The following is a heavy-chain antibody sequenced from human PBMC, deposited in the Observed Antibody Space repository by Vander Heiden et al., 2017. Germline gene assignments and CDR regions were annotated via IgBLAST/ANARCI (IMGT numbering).Heavy chain of an antibody. J-gene: IGHJ3*01. CDR2: ITSDGGT. D-gene: IGHD4-17*01. CDR1: GLTFSNYA. Sequence: EPGGGLVQPGGSLRLSCPASGLTFSNYALTWVRQAPGKGLGWVSSITSDGGTMYADSVKGRFTISRDNSKTTLYLQMMSLRGDDTAIYFCGRDPNGNYVGAFDFWGQGTMVTVSS. CDR3: GRDPNGNYVGAFDF. V-gene: IGHV3-23*01.